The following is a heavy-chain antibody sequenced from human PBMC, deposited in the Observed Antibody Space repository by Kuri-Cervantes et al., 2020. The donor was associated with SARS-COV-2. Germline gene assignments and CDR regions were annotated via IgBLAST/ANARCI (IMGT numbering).Heavy chain of an antibody. D-gene: IGHD7-27*01. V-gene: IGHV3-7*01. CDR3: ARDGWGSSFDY. CDR2: IKQDGSEK. Sequence: GGSLRLSCAASGFTFSSYWMSWVRQAPGKGLEWVANIKQDGSEKYYVDSVKGRFTISRGNAKNSLYLQMNSLRAEDTAVCYCARDGWGSSFDYWGQGTLVTVSS. J-gene: IGHJ4*02. CDR1: GFTFSSYW.